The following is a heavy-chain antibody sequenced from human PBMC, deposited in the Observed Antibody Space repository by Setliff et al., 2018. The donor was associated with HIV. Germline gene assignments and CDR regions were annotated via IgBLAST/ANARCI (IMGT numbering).Heavy chain of an antibody. CDR1: GFSFSTYN. CDR3: AKDSKVAYGSSDHQYFHH. CDR2: ISGSTGDT. J-gene: IGHJ1*01. Sequence: GGSLRLSCEASGFSFSTYNMTWVRQAPGKGLEWVSTISGSTGDTYYADSVKGRFTISRDNSKNTLYLQMNSLRAEDTAFYYCAKDSKVAYGSSDHQYFHHWGQGTLVTVSS. V-gene: IGHV3-23*01. D-gene: IGHD3-22*01.